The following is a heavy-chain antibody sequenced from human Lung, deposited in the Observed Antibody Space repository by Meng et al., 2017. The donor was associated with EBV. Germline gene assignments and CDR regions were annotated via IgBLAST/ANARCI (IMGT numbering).Heavy chain of an antibody. J-gene: IGHJ5*02. V-gene: IGHV4-31*03. D-gene: IGHD3-10*01. CDR3: ATTTVRGVNWIDP. CDR2: IYYSGST. Sequence: VPLRGAGPGLVKPSETLSLSCTVSGGSISSKNYYWSWIRQHPGKGLEWIGYIYYSGSTYYNPSLKSRVTISVDTSKNQFSLNLTFVTAADTAVYYCATTTVRGVNWIDPWGQGTLVTVSS. CDR1: GGSISSKNYY.